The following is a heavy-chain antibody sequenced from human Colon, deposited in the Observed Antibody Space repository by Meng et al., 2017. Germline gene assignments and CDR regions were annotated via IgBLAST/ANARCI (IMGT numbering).Heavy chain of an antibody. J-gene: IGHJ1*01. CDR3: ANDRLNH. V-gene: IGHV3-74*01. CDR2: VSADGSST. CDR1: GFTFSSHW. Sequence: VGSGGGLVQPGGSLGLSCAASGFTFSSHWMHWVRQAPGKGLVWVSSVSADGSSTNYADSVKGRFSISRDNAKDTVFLQMNSLRGEDTAVYYCANDRLNHWGQGTLVTVSS. D-gene: IGHD3-9*01.